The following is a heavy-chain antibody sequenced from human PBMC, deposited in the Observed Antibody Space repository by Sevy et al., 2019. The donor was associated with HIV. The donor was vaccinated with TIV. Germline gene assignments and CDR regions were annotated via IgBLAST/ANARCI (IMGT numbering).Heavy chain of an antibody. CDR1: GFTFSNFG. Sequence: GGSLRLSCAASGFTFSNFGMHWVRQAPGKGLEWLAVTRYDGTIDHYAESVKGRFTISRDNVKNTLFLQMNRLNVDDTAVYFCAKWGGSDYDLSDYHGMDVWGQGTTVTVSS. J-gene: IGHJ6*02. V-gene: IGHV3-30*18. CDR2: TRYDGTID. D-gene: IGHD3-22*01. CDR3: AKWGGSDYDLSDYHGMDV.